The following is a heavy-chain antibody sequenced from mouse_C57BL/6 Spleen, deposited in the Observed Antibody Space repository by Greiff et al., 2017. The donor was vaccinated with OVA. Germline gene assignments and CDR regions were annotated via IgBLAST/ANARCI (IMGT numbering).Heavy chain of an antibody. V-gene: IGHV3-6*01. CDR2: ISYDGSN. CDR3: ARDSLYDYDAFAY. Sequence: EVKLVESGPGLVKPSQSLSLTCSVTGYSITSGYYWNWIRQFPGNKLEWMGYISYDGSNNYNPSLKNRISITRDTSKNQFFLKLNSVTTEDTATYYCARDSLYDYDAFAYWGQGTLVTVSA. J-gene: IGHJ3*01. CDR1: GYSITSGYY. D-gene: IGHD2-4*01.